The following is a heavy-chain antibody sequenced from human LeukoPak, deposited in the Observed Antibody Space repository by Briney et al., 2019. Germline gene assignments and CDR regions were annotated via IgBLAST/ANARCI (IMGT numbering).Heavy chain of an antibody. CDR1: GFTFSNAW. D-gene: IGHD3-10*01. CDR3: TTGVTYYYGSGSFPRDDAFDI. Sequence: GGSLRLSCAASGFTFSNAWMSWVRQAPGKGLEWVGRIKSKTDGGTTDYAAPVKGRFTISRDDSKNTLCLQMNSLKTEDTAVYYCTTGVTYYYGSGSFPRDDAFDIWGQGTMVTVSS. V-gene: IGHV3-15*01. J-gene: IGHJ3*02. CDR2: IKSKTDGGTT.